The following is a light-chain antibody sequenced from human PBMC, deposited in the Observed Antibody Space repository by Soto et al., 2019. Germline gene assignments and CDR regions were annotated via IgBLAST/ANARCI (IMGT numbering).Light chain of an antibody. V-gene: IGLV4-60*02. Sequence: QSVLTQSSSASASLGSSVKLTCTLSSGHSSYIIAWHQQQPGKAPRYLMKVEGSGSYNKGSGVPDRFSGSSSGADRYLTISNLQFEDEADYYCETWDTNPWVFGGGTKLTVL. CDR3: ETWDTNPWV. J-gene: IGLJ3*02. CDR1: SGHSSYI. CDR2: VEGSGSY.